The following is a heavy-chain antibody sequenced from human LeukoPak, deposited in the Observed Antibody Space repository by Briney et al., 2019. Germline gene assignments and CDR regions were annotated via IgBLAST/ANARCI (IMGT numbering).Heavy chain of an antibody. Sequence: ASVKVSCKASGYTFTSYGISWVRQAPGQGLEWMGWISAYNGNTNYAQKLQGRVTMTTDTSTSTAYMELSSLTSDDTAVYYCARDLLPMTKAGVVNDWGQGSLVIVSA. D-gene: IGHD3-3*01. J-gene: IGHJ4*02. V-gene: IGHV1-18*01. CDR2: ISAYNGNT. CDR3: ARDLLPMTKAGVVND. CDR1: GYTFTSYG.